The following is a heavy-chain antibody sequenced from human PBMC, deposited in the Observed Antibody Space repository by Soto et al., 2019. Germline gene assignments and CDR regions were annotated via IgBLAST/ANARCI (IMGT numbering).Heavy chain of an antibody. Sequence: QVQLQESGPGLVKPSETLSLTCTVSGGSISSGGYYWTWIRQRPGKGLEWIGYLSYSASTHYSTSPKSRASRTVDPSKNQFSLNLASVSAEDTAVYYCARTSLTIFGPSNDYYGMGVWGLGPTVTVSS. CDR1: GGSISSGGYY. J-gene: IGHJ6*02. V-gene: IGHV4-30-4*01. D-gene: IGHD3-3*01. CDR2: LSYSAST. CDR3: ARTSLTIFGPSNDYYGMGV.